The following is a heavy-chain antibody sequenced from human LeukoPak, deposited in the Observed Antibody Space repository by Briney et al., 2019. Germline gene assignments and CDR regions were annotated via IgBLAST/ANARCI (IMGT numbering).Heavy chain of an antibody. CDR1: GFTFSSYA. CDR3: ANRELYRMDV. D-gene: IGHD1-26*01. J-gene: IGHJ6*02. CDR2: ISGSGGST. Sequence: SGGSLRLSCAASGFTFSSYAMSWVRQAPGKGLEWVSAISGSGGSTYYADSVKGRFTISRDNSKNTLYLQMNSLRAEDTAVYYCANRELYRMDVWSQGTTVTVSS. V-gene: IGHV3-23*01.